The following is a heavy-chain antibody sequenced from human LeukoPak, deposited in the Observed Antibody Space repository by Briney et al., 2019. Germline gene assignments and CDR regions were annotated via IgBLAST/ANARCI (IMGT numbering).Heavy chain of an antibody. Sequence: ASVKVSCRASGYTYTTDGISWVRQAPGQGLEWMGWIDTYSGKTNYAQKFQGRVTMTSDTSTSTAYMELRSLRSDDTAVYYCARDRGIAEADSFDPWGQGTLVTVSS. CDR1: GYTYTTDG. V-gene: IGHV1-18*01. CDR3: ARDRGIAEADSFDP. CDR2: IDTYSGKT. J-gene: IGHJ5*02. D-gene: IGHD6-13*01.